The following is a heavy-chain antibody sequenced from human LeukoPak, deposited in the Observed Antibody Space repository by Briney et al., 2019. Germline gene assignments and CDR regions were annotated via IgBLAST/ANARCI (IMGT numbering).Heavy chain of an antibody. CDR3: ARALYGSGSYYKRPTYYFDY. CDR1: GYTFTGYY. CDR2: INPNSGGT. Sequence: ASVKVSCKASGYTFTGYYMHWVRQAPGQGLEWMGWINPNSGGTNYAQKLQGRVTMTTDTSTSTAYMELRSLRSDDTAVYYCARALYGSGSYYKRPTYYFDYWGQGTLVTVSS. J-gene: IGHJ4*02. D-gene: IGHD3-10*01. V-gene: IGHV1-2*02.